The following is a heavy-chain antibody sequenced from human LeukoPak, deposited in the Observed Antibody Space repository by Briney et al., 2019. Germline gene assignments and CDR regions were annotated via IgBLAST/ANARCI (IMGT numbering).Heavy chain of an antibody. CDR3: ARDRPLDADDYYGFYYFDY. CDR2: INPNSGGT. D-gene: IGHD3-10*01. J-gene: IGHJ4*02. CDR1: GYTFSGYY. Sequence: ASVKVSCKASGYTFSGYYMHWVRQAPGQGLEWMGWINPNSGGTNHAQKFQGRVTMTRDTSISTAYMELSRLRSDDTAVYYCARDRPLDADDYYGFYYFDYWGQGTLVTVSS. V-gene: IGHV1-2*02.